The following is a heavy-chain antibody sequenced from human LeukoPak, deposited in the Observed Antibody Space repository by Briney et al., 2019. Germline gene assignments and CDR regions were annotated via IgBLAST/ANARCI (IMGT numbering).Heavy chain of an antibody. CDR3: ARGYSGYDQGIGY. D-gene: IGHD5-12*01. Sequence: SETLSLTCTVSGGSISSYYWSWIRQPPGKGLEWIGYIYYSGSTYYNPSLKSRVTISVDRSKNQFSLKLSSVTAADTAVYYCARGYSGYDQGIGYWGQGTLVTVSS. V-gene: IGHV4-59*12. J-gene: IGHJ4*02. CDR1: GGSISSYY. CDR2: IYYSGST.